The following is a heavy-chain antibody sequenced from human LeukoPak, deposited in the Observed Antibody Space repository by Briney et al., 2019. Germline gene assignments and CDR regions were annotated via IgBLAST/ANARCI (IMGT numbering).Heavy chain of an antibody. J-gene: IGHJ6*03. Sequence: ASVKVSCKASGYTFTSYYLYWVRQAPGQGLEWMGIINPSGGSTNYAQKFQGRVTMTRDTSTSTVYMELSSLRSEDTAVYYCAKRRGLELLYYYYMDVWGKGTTVTVSS. V-gene: IGHV1-46*01. CDR2: INPSGGST. CDR1: GYTFTSYY. CDR3: AKRRGLELLYYYYMDV. D-gene: IGHD1-7*01.